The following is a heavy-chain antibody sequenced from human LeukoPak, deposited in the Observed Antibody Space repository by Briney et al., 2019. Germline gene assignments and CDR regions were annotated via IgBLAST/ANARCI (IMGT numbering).Heavy chain of an antibody. V-gene: IGHV3-53*05. Sequence: GGSLRLSCAASGFTVSRNYMSWVRQAPGKGLEWVSVIYTGGDTYYADSVKGRFTVSRDYSKNTLYLQMNGLRSEDTAVYYCVRETCSSASCFSSKYYYYYMDVWAKGTTVTVS. CDR3: VRETCSSASCFSSKYYYYYMDV. J-gene: IGHJ6*03. D-gene: IGHD2-2*01. CDR1: GFTVSRNY. CDR2: IYTGGDT.